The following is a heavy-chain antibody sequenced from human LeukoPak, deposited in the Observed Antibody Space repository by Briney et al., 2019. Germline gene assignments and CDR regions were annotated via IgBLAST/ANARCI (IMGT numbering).Heavy chain of an antibody. Sequence: GRSLRLSCAASGFTFSSYGMHWVRQAPGKGLXXVAVISYDGSNKYYADSVKGRFTISRDNSKNTLYLQMNSLRAEDTAVYYCAKEQPGPFDYWGQGTLVTVSS. J-gene: IGHJ4*02. V-gene: IGHV3-30*18. CDR1: GFTFSSYG. D-gene: IGHD1-14*01. CDR2: ISYDGSNK. CDR3: AKEQPGPFDY.